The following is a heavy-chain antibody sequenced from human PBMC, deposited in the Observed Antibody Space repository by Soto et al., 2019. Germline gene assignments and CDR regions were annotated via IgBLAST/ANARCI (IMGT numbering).Heavy chain of an antibody. CDR1: GFTFSSYS. D-gene: IGHD3-10*01. Sequence: GGSLRLSCAASGFTFSSYSMNWVRQAPGKGLEWVSYISSSSSTIYYADSVKGRFTISRDNAKNSLYLQMNSLRDEDTAVYYCARAPLRVLDPLSFDPWGQGTLVTVSS. J-gene: IGHJ5*02. V-gene: IGHV3-48*02. CDR3: ARAPLRVLDPLSFDP. CDR2: ISSSSSTI.